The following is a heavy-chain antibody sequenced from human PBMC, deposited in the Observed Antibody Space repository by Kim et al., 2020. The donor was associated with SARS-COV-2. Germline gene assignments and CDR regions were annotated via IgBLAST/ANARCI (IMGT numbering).Heavy chain of an antibody. CDR3: AREGSRFGRGYYYYMDV. V-gene: IGHV3-30*07. D-gene: IGHD3-10*01. Sequence: VKGRFTISRDNSENTVYLQMNGLRAEDTAVYYCAREGSRFGRGYYYYMDVWGKGATVTVSS. J-gene: IGHJ6*03.